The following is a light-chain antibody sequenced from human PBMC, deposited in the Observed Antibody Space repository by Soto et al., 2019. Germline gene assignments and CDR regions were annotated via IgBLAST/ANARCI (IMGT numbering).Light chain of an antibody. CDR2: GAS. Sequence: EIGMTQSPATLSVSPGERATLSCRASQSVSSYLAWYQQKPGQAPMLLIYGASTRATGIPARFSGSGSGTEFTLTISSLQPDDFATYYCQQYNSYSWTFGQGTKVDI. CDR3: QQYNSYSWT. CDR1: QSVSSY. J-gene: IGKJ1*01. V-gene: IGKV3-15*01.